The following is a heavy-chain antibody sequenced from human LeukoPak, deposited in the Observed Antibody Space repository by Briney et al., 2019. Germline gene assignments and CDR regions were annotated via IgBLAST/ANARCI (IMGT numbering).Heavy chain of an antibody. CDR2: INHSGST. J-gene: IGHJ5*02. V-gene: IGHV4-34*01. CDR3: ARGYGSGSPNWFDP. CDR1: GGSFSGYY. D-gene: IGHD3-10*01. Sequence: SETLSLTCAVYGGSFSGYYWSWIRQPPGKGLEWIGEINHSGSTNYNPSLKSRVTISVDTSKNQFSLKLSSVTAADTAVYYCARGYGSGSPNWFDPWGQGTLVTVSS.